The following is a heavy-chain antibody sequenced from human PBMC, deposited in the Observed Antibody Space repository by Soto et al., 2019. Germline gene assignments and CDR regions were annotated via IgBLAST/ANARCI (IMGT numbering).Heavy chain of an antibody. D-gene: IGHD5-12*01. CDR3: ARVLGLRFVFDY. J-gene: IGHJ4*02. Sequence: SETLSLTCTVSGGSISSGDYYWSWIRQPPGKGLEWIGYIYYSGSTYYNPSLKSRVTISVDTSKSQFSLKLSSVTAADTAVYYCARVLGLRFVFDYWGQGTLVTVSS. V-gene: IGHV4-30-4*01. CDR2: IYYSGST. CDR1: GGSISSGDYY.